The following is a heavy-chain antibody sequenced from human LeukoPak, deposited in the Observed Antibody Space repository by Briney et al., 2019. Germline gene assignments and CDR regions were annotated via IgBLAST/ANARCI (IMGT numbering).Heavy chain of an antibody. CDR2: INHSGST. CDR1: GGSFSGYH. Sequence: PSETLSLTCAVYGGSFSGYHWSWIRQPPGKGLEWIGEINHSGSTNYNPSLKSRVTISVDTSKNQFSLKLSSLTAADTAVYYCAGAKGFVWGSYRPLGAFDIWGQGTMVTVSS. V-gene: IGHV4-34*01. CDR3: AGAKGFVWGSYRPLGAFDI. J-gene: IGHJ3*02. D-gene: IGHD3-16*02.